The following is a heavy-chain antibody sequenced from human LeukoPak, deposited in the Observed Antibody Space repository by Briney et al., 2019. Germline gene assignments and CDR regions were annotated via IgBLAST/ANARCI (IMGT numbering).Heavy chain of an antibody. J-gene: IGHJ6*04. CDR2: IYIDGNT. CDR3: ARDREVVTAKAQMDV. V-gene: IGHV3-53*01. CDR1: GFIFSTNH. Sequence: GGSLRLSCAVSGFIFSTNHMSWVRQAPGKGLEWVSVIYIDGNTYYADSVKGRFTISRDNSKNTVFLQMNSLRAEDTAVYYCARDREVVTAKAQMDVWGKGTTVTVFS. D-gene: IGHD2-21*02.